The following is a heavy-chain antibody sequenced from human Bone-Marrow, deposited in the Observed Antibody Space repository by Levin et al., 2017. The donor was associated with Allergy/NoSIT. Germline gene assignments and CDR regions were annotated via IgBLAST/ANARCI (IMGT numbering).Heavy chain of an antibody. CDR3: AKDGGGWYTSGWYYFDF. CDR1: GFIFNNYA. D-gene: IGHD6-19*01. V-gene: IGHV3-23*01. Sequence: GGSLRLSCAASGFIFNNYALSWVRQPPGKGLEWVSSLSGSGSNTYYADSVKGRFTISRDNTENTLYLQMNSLRVEDTAVYYCAKDGGGWYTSGWYYFDFWGQGALVTVSS. J-gene: IGHJ4*02. CDR2: LSGSGSNT.